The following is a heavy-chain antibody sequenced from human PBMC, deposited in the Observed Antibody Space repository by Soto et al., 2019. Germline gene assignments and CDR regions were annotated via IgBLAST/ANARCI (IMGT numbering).Heavy chain of an antibody. CDR3: ARDPRKSYSYWVGPLREYYYYYYGMDV. CDR2: IYHSGST. Sequence: QVQLQESGPGLVKPSGTLSLTCAVSGGSISSSNWWSWVRQPPGKGLEWIGEIYHSGSTNYNPSLKSRVTISVDKSKNQFSLKLSSVTAADTAVYYCARDPRKSYSYWVGPLREYYYYYYGMDVW. CDR1: GGSISSSNW. V-gene: IGHV4-4*02. J-gene: IGHJ6*01. D-gene: IGHD2-15*01.